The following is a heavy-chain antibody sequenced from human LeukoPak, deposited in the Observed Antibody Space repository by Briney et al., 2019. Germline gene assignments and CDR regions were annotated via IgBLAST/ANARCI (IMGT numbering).Heavy chain of an antibody. CDR1: GFTFSSYS. CDR2: ISPSGDNT. Sequence: GGSLRLSCAASGFTFSSYSMNWGRQAPGKGVGWVSGISPSGDNTSYADSVEGRFTISRDNSKNTVYLQMDSLRFEDAAVYYCARSMAQDVDAFDIWGQGTMVTVSS. CDR3: ARSMAQDVDAFDI. V-gene: IGHV3-23*01. J-gene: IGHJ3*02. D-gene: IGHD2-21*01.